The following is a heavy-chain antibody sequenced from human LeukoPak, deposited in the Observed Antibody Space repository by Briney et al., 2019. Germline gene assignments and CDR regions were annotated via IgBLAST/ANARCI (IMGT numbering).Heavy chain of an antibody. J-gene: IGHJ3*02. CDR3: ARAIPERAFSGDGFDI. CDR2: ISGSGGST. D-gene: IGHD2-2*02. Sequence: GGSLRLSCAASGFTFSSYAMSWVRQAPGKGLEWVSAISGSGGSTYYADSVKGRFTISRDNSKNTLYLQMNSLRAEDTAVYYCARAIPERAFSGDGFDIWGQGTMVTVSS. V-gene: IGHV3-23*01. CDR1: GFTFSSYA.